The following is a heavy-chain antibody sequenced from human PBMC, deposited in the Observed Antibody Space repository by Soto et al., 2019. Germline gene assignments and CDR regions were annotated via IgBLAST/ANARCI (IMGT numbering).Heavy chain of an antibody. Sequence: GGSLRLSCAASGFTFSSYGMHWVRQAPGKGLEWVAVISYDGSNKYYADSVKGRFTISRDNSKNTLYLQMNSLRAEDTAVYYCAKERIYYYDSSGQTDYWGQGAVLTVSS. CDR1: GFTFSSYG. CDR2: ISYDGSNK. J-gene: IGHJ4*02. D-gene: IGHD3-22*01. V-gene: IGHV3-30*18. CDR3: AKERIYYYDSSGQTDY.